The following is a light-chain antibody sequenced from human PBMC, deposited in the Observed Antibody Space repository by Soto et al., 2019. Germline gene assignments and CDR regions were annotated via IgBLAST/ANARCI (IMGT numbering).Light chain of an antibody. CDR2: GNS. J-gene: IGLJ2*01. V-gene: IGLV1-40*01. Sequence: QSVLTQPPSVSGAPGQRVIISCTGSSSNIGAGYDVHWYQQLPGTAPKLLIYGNSNLPSGVPDRFSGSKSGTSASLAITGLQAEDEADYYCQSYDSSLSALFGGGTKVTVL. CDR3: QSYDSSLSAL. CDR1: SSNIGAGYD.